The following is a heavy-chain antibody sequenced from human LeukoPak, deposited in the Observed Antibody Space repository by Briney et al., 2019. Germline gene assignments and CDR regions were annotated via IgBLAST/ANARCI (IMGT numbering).Heavy chain of an antibody. J-gene: IGHJ4*02. Sequence: GGSLRLSCAASGFTVSNNYMSWVRRAAGKGLEWVALIYSAGGTYYADSVKGRFTISRDDPKNTLNLQMNSLRAEDTAVYYCASGGMGARKYYSDPFHYWGQGTLVTVSS. D-gene: IGHD3-10*01. V-gene: IGHV3-53*01. CDR2: IYSAGGT. CDR3: ASGGMGARKYYSDPFHY. CDR1: GFTVSNNY.